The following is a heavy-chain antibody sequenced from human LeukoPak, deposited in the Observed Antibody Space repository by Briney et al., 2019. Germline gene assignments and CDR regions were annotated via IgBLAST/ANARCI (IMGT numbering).Heavy chain of an antibody. D-gene: IGHD5-12*01. CDR3: AKDHKALSGYIDY. CDR1: GFTFSSYA. J-gene: IGHJ4*02. CDR2: ISGSGGST. V-gene: IGHV3-23*01. Sequence: GGSLRLSCAASGFTFSSYAMSWVRQAPGKGLEWVSAISGSGGSTYYADSVKGRFTIFRDNSKNTLYLQMNSLRAEDTAVYYCAKDHKALSGYIDYWGQGTLVTVSS.